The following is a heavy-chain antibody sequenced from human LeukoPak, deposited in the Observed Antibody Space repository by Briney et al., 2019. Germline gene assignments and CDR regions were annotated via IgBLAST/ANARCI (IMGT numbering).Heavy chain of an antibody. J-gene: IGHJ3*02. D-gene: IGHD2-21*01. CDR3: EEEGENYAFDI. CDR1: GFTFSKYA. CDR2: FSGSGGSK. V-gene: IGHV3-23*01. Sequence: GGSLTLLCAASGFTFSKYAMTWVRQAPGKGLEWVTAFSGSGGSKYYADPVKGRFTISRENSKNQLYLQRNSLGAEDAAIYYCEEEGENYAFDIWGQGTMVTVSS.